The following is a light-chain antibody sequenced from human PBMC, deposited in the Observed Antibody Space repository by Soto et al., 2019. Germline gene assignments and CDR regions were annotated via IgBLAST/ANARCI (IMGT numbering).Light chain of an antibody. J-gene: IGKJ3*01. CDR2: AAS. CDR1: QGISSY. V-gene: IGKV1-9*01. CDR3: QQYYSNPRT. Sequence: DIQLTQSPSFLSASVGDRVTITCRASQGISSYLAWYQQKPGKAPKLLIYAASTLQSGVPSRFSGSGSGTDFTLTISCLQSEDFATYYCQQYYSNPRTFGPGTKVDIK.